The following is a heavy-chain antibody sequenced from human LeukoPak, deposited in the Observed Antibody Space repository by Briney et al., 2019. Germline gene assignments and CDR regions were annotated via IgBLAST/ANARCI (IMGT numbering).Heavy chain of an antibody. D-gene: IGHD5-18*01. Sequence: SETLSLTCTVSGGSISSYYWTWIRQSPGKGLEWIGYIYYSGSTYYTPSLKSRVTISFDTSKNQFSLNLTFVTVADTAVYYCARGTNTANIWFDPWGQGTLVTVSS. CDR2: IYYSGST. CDR1: GGSISSYY. J-gene: IGHJ5*02. CDR3: ARGTNTANIWFDP. V-gene: IGHV4-59*06.